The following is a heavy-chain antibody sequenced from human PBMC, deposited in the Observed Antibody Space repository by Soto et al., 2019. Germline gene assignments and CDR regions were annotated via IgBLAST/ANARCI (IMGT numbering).Heavy chain of an antibody. D-gene: IGHD3-22*01. J-gene: IGHJ4*02. V-gene: IGHV1-46*01. CDR2: IDPSGGST. Sequence: QVRLVQSGAEVKKPGASVSISCKTSGFTFTTYYIHWVRQAPGQELEWMGMIDPSGGSTTYAQKFQGRITMTSDMSTSTVYMELSSLRSEDTAVYYCARVPYDTTGYYAFWGQGTLVTVSS. CDR1: GFTFTTYY. CDR3: ARVPYDTTGYYAF.